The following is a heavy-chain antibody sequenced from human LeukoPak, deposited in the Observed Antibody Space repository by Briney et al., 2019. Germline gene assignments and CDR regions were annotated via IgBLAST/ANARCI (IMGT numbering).Heavy chain of an antibody. CDR1: GFTFCSYA. Sequence: GGSLRLSCAASGFTFCSYAMSWVRQAPGKGLEWVSAISGSGGSTYYADSVKGRFTISRDNSKNTLYLQMNSLRAEDTAVYYCAEVGRGNLRYFDYWGQGTLVTVSS. D-gene: IGHD1-26*01. J-gene: IGHJ4*02. CDR3: AEVGRGNLRYFDY. CDR2: ISGSGGST. V-gene: IGHV3-23*01.